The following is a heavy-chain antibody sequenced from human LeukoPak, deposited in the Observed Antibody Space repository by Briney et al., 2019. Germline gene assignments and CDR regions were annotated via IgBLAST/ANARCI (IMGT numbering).Heavy chain of an antibody. CDR1: GFTFSSYS. D-gene: IGHD2-21*02. CDR2: ISSSSSYI. V-gene: IGHV3-21*04. CDR3: TKDLTDFHYYYTDV. J-gene: IGHJ6*03. Sequence: GGSLRLSCAASGFTFSSYSMNWVRQAPGKGLEWVSSISSSSSYIYYADSVKGRFTISRDNSKNTLYLQMYSLRAEDTAVHYCTKDLTDFHYYYTDVWGKGTTVIVSS.